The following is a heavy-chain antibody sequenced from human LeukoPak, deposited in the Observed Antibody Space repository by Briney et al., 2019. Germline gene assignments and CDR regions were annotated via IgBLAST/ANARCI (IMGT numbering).Heavy chain of an antibody. CDR1: GFTFSSFS. CDR3: ARDNSDSSGYSDY. CDR2: ISSSSDYI. D-gene: IGHD3-22*01. V-gene: IGHV3-21*01. Sequence: GGSLRLSCAATGFTFSSFSMNWVRQAPGKGLEWVSSISSSSDYIFYAGSVKGRFTISRDNSKNTLYLQMNSLRAEDTAVYYCARDNSDSSGYSDYWGQGTLVTVSS. J-gene: IGHJ4*02.